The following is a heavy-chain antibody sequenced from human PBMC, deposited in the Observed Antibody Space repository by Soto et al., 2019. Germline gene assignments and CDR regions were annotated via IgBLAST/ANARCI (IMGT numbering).Heavy chain of an antibody. D-gene: IGHD3-10*01. Sequence: GGSLRLSCAASGFTFDDYAMHWVRQAPGKGLEWVSGISWNSGSIGYADSVKGRFTISRDNAKNSLYLQMNSLRAEDTALYYCAKDARPLYGLWYFDLWGRGTLVTVSS. V-gene: IGHV3-9*01. CDR3: AKDARPLYGLWYFDL. CDR1: GFTFDDYA. CDR2: ISWNSGSI. J-gene: IGHJ2*01.